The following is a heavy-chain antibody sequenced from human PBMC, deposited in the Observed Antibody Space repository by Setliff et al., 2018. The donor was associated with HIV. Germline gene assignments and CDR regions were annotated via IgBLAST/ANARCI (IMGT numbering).Heavy chain of an antibody. J-gene: IGHJ5*02. CDR2: INHSGIT. V-gene: IGHV4-34*01. CDR1: GGSFSGYY. Sequence: PSETLSLTCALYGGSFSGYYWSWIRQPPGKGLEWSGEINHSGITNYNPSLKSRLTISLDTSKNQFSLKLGSVNAADTAVYYCARGQGGDYYGSGRSPNWFDTWGQESLVTASS. D-gene: IGHD3-10*01. CDR3: ARGQGGDYYGSGRSPNWFDT.